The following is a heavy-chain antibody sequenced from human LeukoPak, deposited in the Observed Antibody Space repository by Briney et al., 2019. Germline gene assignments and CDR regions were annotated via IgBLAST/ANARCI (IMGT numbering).Heavy chain of an antibody. CDR1: GFTFSSYS. Sequence: PGGSLRLSCAASGFTFSSYSMNWVRQAPGKGLEWVSSICSTSRCIFYADSVKGRFTISRDNAKNSLYLQMNSLRAEDTAVYYCARDRRAGDLRYWGQGTLVTVSS. D-gene: IGHD3-16*01. J-gene: IGHJ4*02. V-gene: IGHV3-21*01. CDR2: ICSTSRCI. CDR3: ARDRRAGDLRY.